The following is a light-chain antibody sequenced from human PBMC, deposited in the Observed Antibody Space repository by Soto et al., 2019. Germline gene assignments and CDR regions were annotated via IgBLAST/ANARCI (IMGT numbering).Light chain of an antibody. CDR3: SSYAGSNNWV. J-gene: IGLJ3*02. CDR1: SSDVGLYNY. CDR2: DVS. Sequence: QSALTQPASVSGSPGQSITISCTGTSSDVGLYNYVSWYQHHPGKAPKLMIYDVSDRPSGVSNRFSGSKSGNTASLTISGLQAEDEGDYYCSSYAGSNNWVFGGGTKVTVL. V-gene: IGLV2-14*01.